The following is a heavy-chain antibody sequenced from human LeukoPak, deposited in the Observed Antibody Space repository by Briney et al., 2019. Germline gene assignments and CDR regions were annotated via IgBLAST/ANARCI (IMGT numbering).Heavy chain of an antibody. Sequence: PGGSLRLSCAASGFTFSSYSMNWVRQAPGKGLEWVSYISSSSSTIYYADSVKGRFTISRDNAKNSLYLQMNSLRAEDTAVYYCARDYCSGGSCYSVLPNNAFDIWGQGTMVTVSS. V-gene: IGHV3-48*01. CDR2: ISSSSSTI. J-gene: IGHJ3*02. D-gene: IGHD2-15*01. CDR1: GFTFSSYS. CDR3: ARDYCSGGSCYSVLPNNAFDI.